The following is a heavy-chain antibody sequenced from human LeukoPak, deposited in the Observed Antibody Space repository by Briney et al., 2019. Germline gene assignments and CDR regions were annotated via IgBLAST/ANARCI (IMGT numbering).Heavy chain of an antibody. CDR3: ARALSGYDSSGYWAGPARYYFDY. CDR2: INWNGGST. V-gene: IGHV3-20*04. CDR1: GFTFDDYG. D-gene: IGHD3-22*01. Sequence: PGGSLRLSCAASGFTFDDYGMSWVPQAPGKGLEWVSGINWNGGSTGYADSVKGRFTISRENAKNSLYLQMNSLRAEDTALYYCARALSGYDSSGYWAGPARYYFDYWGQGTLVTVSS. J-gene: IGHJ4*02.